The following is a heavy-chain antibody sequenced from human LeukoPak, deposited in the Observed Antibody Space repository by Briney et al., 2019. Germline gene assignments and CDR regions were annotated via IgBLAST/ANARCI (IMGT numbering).Heavy chain of an antibody. CDR3: ARRLFPRPFVD. Sequence: SKTLSLTCTVSGYSITSGYYWGWIRQPPGKGLEWIGSIYHSGSTHYNPSLNSRVTMSVDTSKNQVSLKLSPVTAADTAVYYCARRLFPRPFVDWGQGTLVTVSS. D-gene: IGHD2-15*01. CDR2: IYHSGST. CDR1: GYSITSGYY. V-gene: IGHV4-38-2*02. J-gene: IGHJ4*02.